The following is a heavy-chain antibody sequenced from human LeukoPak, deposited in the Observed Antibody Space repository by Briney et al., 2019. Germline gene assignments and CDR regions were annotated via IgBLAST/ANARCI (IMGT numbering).Heavy chain of an antibody. CDR2: IYTSGST. V-gene: IGHV4-4*07. J-gene: IGHJ4*02. CDR1: GGSLSSYY. D-gene: IGHD6-19*01. CDR3: ARDLKMGYSSGRYSWGTGSSNDY. Sequence: PSETLSLTCTVSGGSLSSYYWNWIRQPAGKGLEWIGRIYTSGSTNYNPSLKSRVTMSVDTSKNQFSLKLSSVTAADTAVYYCARDLKMGYSSGRYSWGTGSSNDYWGQGTLVTVSS.